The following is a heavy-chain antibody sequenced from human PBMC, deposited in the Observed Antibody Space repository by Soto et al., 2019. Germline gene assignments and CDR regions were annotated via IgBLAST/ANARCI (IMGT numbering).Heavy chain of an antibody. D-gene: IGHD3-10*01. CDR2: IIPIFGTA. V-gene: IGHV1-69*12. J-gene: IGHJ6*02. Sequence: QVQLVQSGAEVKKPGSSVKVSCKASGGTFSSYAISWVRQAPGQGLEWMGGIIPIFGTANYAQKFQGRVTITADESTSTAYMEMSSLRSEDTAVYYCARGRGLWCGELYYYYGMDVWGQGTTVTVSS. CDR3: ARGRGLWCGELYYYYGMDV. CDR1: GGTFSSYA.